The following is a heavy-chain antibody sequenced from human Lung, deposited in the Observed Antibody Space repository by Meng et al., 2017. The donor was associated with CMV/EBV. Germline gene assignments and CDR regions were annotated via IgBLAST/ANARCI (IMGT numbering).Heavy chain of an antibody. V-gene: IGHV3-30*02. J-gene: IGHJ6*03. CDR3: ANAWNYDMVA. Sequence: GGSLRLSCAASGFGFRNYGMHWVRQAPGKGLEWVASVQPDGVTKKYGNSVKGRFTISRDNSKNTLSLQMNGLRSDDTAVYFCANAWNYDMVAWGRGTTVTVSS. CDR1: GFGFRNYG. D-gene: IGHD1-1*01. CDR2: VQPDGVTK.